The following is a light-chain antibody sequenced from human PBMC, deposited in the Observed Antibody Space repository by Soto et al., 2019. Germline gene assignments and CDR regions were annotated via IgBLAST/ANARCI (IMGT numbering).Light chain of an antibody. V-gene: IGKV1-27*01. J-gene: IGKJ1*01. CDR1: QGISNY. CDR2: AAS. Sequence: DIPMTQSPSSLSASVGDRVTITCRASQGISNYLAWYQQKPGKVPKLLIYAASTLQSGVPSRFSGSGSGTDFTLTISSLQPEDVSTYYCPRYNSAPWTFGQGTKVEIK. CDR3: PRYNSAPWT.